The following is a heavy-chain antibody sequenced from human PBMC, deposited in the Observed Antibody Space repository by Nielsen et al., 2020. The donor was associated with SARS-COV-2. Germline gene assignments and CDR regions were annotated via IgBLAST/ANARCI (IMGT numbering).Heavy chain of an antibody. J-gene: IGHJ3*01. CDR2: TSTHESTI. CDR1: GFSLINYE. D-gene: IGHD1-26*01. V-gene: IGHV3-48*03. CDR3: ARGQFTGTYGRGAFDV. Sequence: GESLRLSCAASGFSLINYEMNWVRQAPGKGLEWLSYTSTHESTIYYADSVKGRFTISRDDAKNSLYLQMNSLRAEDTALYYCARGQFTGTYGRGAFDVWGQGTIVTVSS.